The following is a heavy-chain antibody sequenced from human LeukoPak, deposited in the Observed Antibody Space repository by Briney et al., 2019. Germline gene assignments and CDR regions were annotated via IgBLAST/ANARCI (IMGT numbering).Heavy chain of an antibody. J-gene: IGHJ4*02. CDR2: INPSGGST. V-gene: IGHV1-46*03. D-gene: IGHD2-8*01. CDR3: ARAGRDIVLMVYAMALDY. Sequence: ASVKVSCKASGYTFTSYYMHWVRQAPGQGLEWMGIINPSGGSTSYAQKFQGRVTMTRDTSTSTVYMELSSLRSEDTAVYYCARAGRDIVLMVYAMALDYWGQGTLVTVSS. CDR1: GYTFTSYY.